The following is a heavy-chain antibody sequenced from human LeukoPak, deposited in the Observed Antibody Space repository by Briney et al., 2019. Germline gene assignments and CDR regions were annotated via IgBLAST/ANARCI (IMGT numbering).Heavy chain of an antibody. CDR2: IRYDGRNK. J-gene: IGHJ4*02. CDR1: GFTFSTYG. V-gene: IGHV3-30*02. CDR3: ARVVVRGVIDY. Sequence: GGSLRLSCAASGFTFSTYGMHWVRQAPGKGLEWVAFIRYDGRNKYYADSVKGRFTISRDNAKNSLYLQMNSLRAEDTAVYYCARVVVRGVIDYWGQGTLVTVSS. D-gene: IGHD3-10*01.